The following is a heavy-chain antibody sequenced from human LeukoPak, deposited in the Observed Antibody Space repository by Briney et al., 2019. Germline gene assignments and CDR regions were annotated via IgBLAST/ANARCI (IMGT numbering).Heavy chain of an antibody. V-gene: IGHV1-69*05. J-gene: IGHJ4*02. D-gene: IGHD5-12*01. CDR1: GGTFSSYA. CDR2: IIPIFGTA. CDR3: ASLFNSGHDTHYPY. Sequence: ASVKVSCKASGGTFSSYAIRWVRQAPGQGLEWMGGIIPIFGTANFAQKFQGRVTITTDESTSTAYMELSSLRAEDTAVYYCASLFNSGHDTHYPYWGQGTLVTVSS.